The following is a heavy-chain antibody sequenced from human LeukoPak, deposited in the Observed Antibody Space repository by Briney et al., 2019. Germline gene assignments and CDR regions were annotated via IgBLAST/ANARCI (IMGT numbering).Heavy chain of an antibody. V-gene: IGHV3-23*01. J-gene: IGHJ4*02. CDR1: GFTFSSYA. CDR2: ISGSGGST. D-gene: IGHD2-21*02. Sequence: GGSLRLSCAASGFTFSSYAMSWVRQAPGKGLEWVSAISGSGGSTYYADSVKGRFTISRDNAKNSLYLQMNSLRAEDTAVYYCASLTNSLLFNSYWGQGTLVTVSS. CDR3: ASLTNSLLFNSY.